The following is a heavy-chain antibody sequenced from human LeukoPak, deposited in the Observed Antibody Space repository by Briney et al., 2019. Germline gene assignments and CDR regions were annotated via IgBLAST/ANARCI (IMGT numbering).Heavy chain of an antibody. J-gene: IGHJ4*02. CDR1: GFTFSNYA. V-gene: IGHV3-23*01. CDR3: AKAEFQQWRLPFDC. D-gene: IGHD6-19*01. Sequence: VQPGGSLRLSCAASGFTFSNYAMSWVRQAPGKGLEWVSTISGSGGSTYYADSVKGRFTISRDNSQNTLYLQMNSLRADDTAVYYCAKAEFQQWRLPFDCWGQGTLVTVSS. CDR2: ISGSGGST.